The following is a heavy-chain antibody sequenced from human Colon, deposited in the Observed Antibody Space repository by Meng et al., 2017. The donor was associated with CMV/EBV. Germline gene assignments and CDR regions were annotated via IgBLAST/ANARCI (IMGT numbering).Heavy chain of an antibody. CDR1: GFSFRTSH. D-gene: IGHD1-1*01. CDR2: IWFDETEK. Sequence: SCAASGFSFRTSHMHWVRQAPGKGLEWVAYIWFDETEKSSADSVRGRFTVSRDNSKNTLYLQMSGLRADDTATYYCTTDGGAWNLVYWGQGTLVTVSS. V-gene: IGHV3-30*02. J-gene: IGHJ4*02. CDR3: TTDGGAWNLVY.